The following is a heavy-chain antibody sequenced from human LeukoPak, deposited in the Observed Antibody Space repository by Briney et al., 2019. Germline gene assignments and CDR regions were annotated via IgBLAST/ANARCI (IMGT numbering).Heavy chain of an antibody. V-gene: IGHV7-4-1*02. CDR2: INTNTGNP. J-gene: IGHJ6*02. Sequence: GASVKVSCKASAYTFTNYAMNWVRQAPGQGLEWMGWINTNTGNPTYAQGFTGRFVFSLDTSVSTAYLQISSLKAEDTAVYYCARADDLTEPSYYYYYGMDVWGQGTTVTVSS. D-gene: IGHD1-20*01. CDR1: AYTFTNYA. CDR3: ARADDLTEPSYYYYYGMDV.